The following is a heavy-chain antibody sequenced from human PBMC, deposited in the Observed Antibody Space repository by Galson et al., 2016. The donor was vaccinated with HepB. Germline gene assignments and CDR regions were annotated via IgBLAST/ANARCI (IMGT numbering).Heavy chain of an antibody. CDR3: AKDGRIYCSSASCHDHFHY. V-gene: IGHV3-30*18. J-gene: IGHJ4*02. CDR2: ISYDGSNK. D-gene: IGHD2-2*01. Sequence: SLRLSCAASGFTFSSYGMHWVRQAPGKGLEWVACISYDGSNKKYADSVKGRFTISRDNSKKTLYLQMNSRRAEDTAVYYCAKDGRIYCSSASCHDHFHYWGQGTLVTVSS. CDR1: GFTFSSYG.